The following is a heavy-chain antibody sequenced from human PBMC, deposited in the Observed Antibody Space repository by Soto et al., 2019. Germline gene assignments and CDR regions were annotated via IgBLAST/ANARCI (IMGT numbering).Heavy chain of an antibody. CDR2: IYYSGST. CDR3: ARSRGLEGVCYRS. CDR1: GGSISSSSYY. J-gene: IGHJ4*02. D-gene: IGHD2-8*01. Sequence: QLQLQESGPGLVKPSETLSLTCTVSGGSISSSSYYWGWIRQPPGKGLEWIGSIYYSGSTYYNPSLKSRVTISVDTSKNQFSLKLSSVTAADTAVYYCARSRGLEGVCYRSWGQGTLVTVSS. V-gene: IGHV4-39*01.